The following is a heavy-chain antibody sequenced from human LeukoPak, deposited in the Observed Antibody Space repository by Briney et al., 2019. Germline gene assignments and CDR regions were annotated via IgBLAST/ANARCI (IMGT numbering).Heavy chain of an antibody. V-gene: IGHV1-18*01. Sequence: ASVKVSCKASGYTFTSYGISWVRQAPGQGLEWVGWISAYNGNTNYAQKLQGRVTMTTDTSTSTAYMELRSLRSDDTAVYYCARGRRSDTAMVIDYWGQGTLVTVSS. D-gene: IGHD5-18*01. CDR2: ISAYNGNT. J-gene: IGHJ4*02. CDR3: ARGRRSDTAMVIDY. CDR1: GYTFTSYG.